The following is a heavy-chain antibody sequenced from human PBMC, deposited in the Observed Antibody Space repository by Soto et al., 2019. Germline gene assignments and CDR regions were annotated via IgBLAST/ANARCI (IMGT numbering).Heavy chain of an antibody. J-gene: IGHJ3*02. CDR3: ARGEPMITFGGVIVNPLRAFDI. CDR2: IYYSGST. D-gene: IGHD3-16*02. Sequence: SETLSLTCTVSGGSNSSGGYYWSWIRQHPGKGLEWIGYIYYSGSTYYNPSLKSRVTISVDTSKNQFSLKLSSVTAADTAVYYCARGEPMITFGGVIVNPLRAFDIWGQGTMVTVSS. V-gene: IGHV4-30-4*08. CDR1: GGSNSSGGYY.